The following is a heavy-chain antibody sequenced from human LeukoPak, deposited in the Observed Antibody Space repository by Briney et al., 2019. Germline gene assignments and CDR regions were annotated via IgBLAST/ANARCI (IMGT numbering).Heavy chain of an antibody. CDR2: ISSSSSTI. J-gene: IGHJ5*02. V-gene: IGHV3-48*01. CDR1: GFTFRNYG. CDR3: AKGGLVHRFDP. Sequence: PGGSLRLSCAASGFTFRNYGMTWVRQAPGKGLEWVSYISSSSSTIYYADSVKGRFTISRDNAKNSLYLQLNSLRAEDTAVYYCAKGGLVHRFDPWGQGTLVTVSS.